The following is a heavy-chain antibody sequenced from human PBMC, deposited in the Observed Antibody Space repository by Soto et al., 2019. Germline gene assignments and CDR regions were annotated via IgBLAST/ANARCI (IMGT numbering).Heavy chain of an antibody. CDR1: GGSFSGYY. CDR3: ARVRRQQLVDY. J-gene: IGHJ4*02. Sequence: SETLSLTCAVYGGSFSGYYWSWIRQPPGKGLEWIGEINHSGSTNYNPSLKSRVTISVDTSKNQFSLKLSSVTAADTAVYYCARVRRQQLVDYWGQGTLVTVSS. CDR2: INHSGST. V-gene: IGHV4-34*01. D-gene: IGHD6-13*01.